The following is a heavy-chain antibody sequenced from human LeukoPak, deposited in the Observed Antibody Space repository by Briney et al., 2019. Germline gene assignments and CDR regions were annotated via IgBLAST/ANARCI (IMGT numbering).Heavy chain of an antibody. CDR2: INPSGGST. D-gene: IGHD6-19*01. CDR3: ARDYGYSSGWYQIPVYYYYYMDV. Sequence: VASVKVSCKASGYTFTSYYMHWVRQAPGQGLEWMGIINPSGGSTSYAQKFQGRVTMTRDMSTSTVYMELSSLRSEDTAVYYCARDYGYSSGWYQIPVYYYYYMDVWGKGTTVTISS. CDR1: GYTFTSYY. V-gene: IGHV1-46*01. J-gene: IGHJ6*03.